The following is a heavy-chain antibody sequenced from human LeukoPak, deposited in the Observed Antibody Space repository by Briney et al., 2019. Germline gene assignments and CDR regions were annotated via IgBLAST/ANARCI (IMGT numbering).Heavy chain of an antibody. CDR3: ARGPRGGYVHGPLFFPDY. J-gene: IGHJ4*02. Sequence: ASVSVSCKASGYSFTSYGISWVRQAPGQGLEWMGWISAYNGHTNYAQKFQGRVSMTTDTSTSTAYMELRSLRSEDTAVYYCARGPRGGYVHGPLFFPDYWGQGTLVTVSS. D-gene: IGHD5-12*01. CDR2: ISAYNGHT. CDR1: GYSFTSYG. V-gene: IGHV1-18*01.